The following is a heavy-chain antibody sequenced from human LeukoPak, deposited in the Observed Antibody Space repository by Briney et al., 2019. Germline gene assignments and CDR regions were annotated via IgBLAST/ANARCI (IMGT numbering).Heavy chain of an antibody. D-gene: IGHD5-18*01. CDR1: GFTFSSYS. CDR3: SKAGDTNYYRYGDY. V-gene: IGHV3-21*04. CDR2: ISSSSSYI. Sequence: GGSLRLSRAASGFTFSSYSMNWVRQAPGKGLEWVSSISSSSSYIYYADSVKGRFTISRDNAKNTLYLQMNNLRGEDTALYYCSKAGDTNYYRYGDYWGQGTLVTVSS. J-gene: IGHJ4*02.